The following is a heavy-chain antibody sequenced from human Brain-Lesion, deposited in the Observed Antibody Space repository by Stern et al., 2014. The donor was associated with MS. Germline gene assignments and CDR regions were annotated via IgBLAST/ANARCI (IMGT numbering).Heavy chain of an antibody. J-gene: IGHJ6*02. CDR2: ITPNTGGT. CDR3: ARDQRGITIFGVVTDYYYLGMDV. Sequence: VQLLESGAEVKKPGASVKVSCKTSGYIFTGYYIHWVRQAPGQGLEWMAWITPNTGGTKDAQKFQGRVTMSRDTSISTAYVELSSLTSDDTAVYYCARDQRGITIFGVVTDYYYLGMDVWGQGTTVTVSS. CDR1: GYIFTGYY. D-gene: IGHD3-3*01. V-gene: IGHV1-2*02.